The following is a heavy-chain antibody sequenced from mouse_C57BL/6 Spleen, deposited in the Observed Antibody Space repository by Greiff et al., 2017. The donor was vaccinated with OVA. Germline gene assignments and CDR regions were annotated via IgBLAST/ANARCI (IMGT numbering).Heavy chain of an antibody. Sequence: VQLQESGAELVRPGASVTLSCKASGYTFPDYEMHWVKQTPLHGLEWIGAIDPETGGTAYNKKFKGKAILTADKSASTAYMELRSLTSEDAAVDYCTRITTVVAGGYWGQGTTLTVSS. CDR3: TRITTVVAGGY. CDR2: IDPETGGT. CDR1: GYTFPDYE. V-gene: IGHV1-15*01. J-gene: IGHJ2*01. D-gene: IGHD1-1*01.